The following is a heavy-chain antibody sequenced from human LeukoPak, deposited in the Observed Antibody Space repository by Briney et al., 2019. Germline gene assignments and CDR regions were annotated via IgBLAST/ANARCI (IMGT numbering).Heavy chain of an antibody. CDR2: INPSGGST. D-gene: IGHD3-22*01. CDR1: GYTFTSYY. V-gene: IGHV1-46*01. Sequence: APVKVSCKASGYTFTSYYMHWVRQAPGQGLEWMGIINPSGGSTTYTQKFQGRVNMSRETSSSAVYMELSSLRSEDTAVYYCATMLNYYDSSGYNFDYWGQGTLVTVSS. CDR3: ATMLNYYDSSGYNFDY. J-gene: IGHJ4*02.